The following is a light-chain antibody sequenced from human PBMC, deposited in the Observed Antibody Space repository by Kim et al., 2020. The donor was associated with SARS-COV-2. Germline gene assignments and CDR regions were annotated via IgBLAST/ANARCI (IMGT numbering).Light chain of an antibody. Sequence: SYELTQPSSVSVSPGQTARISCSGDILAKRYIRWFQQKPGQAPLLVIYKDSERPSGIPERFSGSSSGTTVTLTISGAQVEDEADYYCYSAADNNWVFGGGTQRPS. CDR2: KDS. V-gene: IGLV3-27*01. CDR1: ILAKRY. CDR3: YSAADNNWV. J-gene: IGLJ3*02.